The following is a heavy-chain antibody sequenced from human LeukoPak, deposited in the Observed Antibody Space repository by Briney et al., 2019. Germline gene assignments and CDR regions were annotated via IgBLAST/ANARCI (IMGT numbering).Heavy chain of an antibody. D-gene: IGHD3-22*01. V-gene: IGHV3-48*03. CDR2: ISTSGITR. Sequence: GGSLRLSCAASGFTFSAYEMNWVRQAPGKGLEWLSYISTSGITRYYADSVKGRSTISRDNAKDSLYLQMNSLRAEDTAVYYCAREGYDSSGRMLRGDYWGQGTLVTVSS. CDR1: GFTFSAYE. J-gene: IGHJ4*02. CDR3: AREGYDSSGRMLRGDY.